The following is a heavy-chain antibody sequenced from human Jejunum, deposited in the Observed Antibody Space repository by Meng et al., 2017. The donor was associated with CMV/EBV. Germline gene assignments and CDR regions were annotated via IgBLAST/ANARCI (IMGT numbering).Heavy chain of an antibody. CDR1: SYA. V-gene: IGHV3-30*04. Sequence: SYAMHWVRQAPGKGLEWVAVIPFDGNNEHYADSVKGRFTISRDNSKNTLYLQVNSLRLEDTGVYYCARDWGHFSGSGSYYSRFDYWGQGTLVTVSS. J-gene: IGHJ4*02. CDR3: ARDWGHFSGSGSYYSRFDY. D-gene: IGHD3-10*01. CDR2: IPFDGNNE.